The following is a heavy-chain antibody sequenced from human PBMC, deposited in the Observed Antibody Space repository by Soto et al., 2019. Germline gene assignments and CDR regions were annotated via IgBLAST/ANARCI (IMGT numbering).Heavy chain of an antibody. CDR1: GFILSDYY. CDR2: ISVGGTSI. Sequence: QVQLVESGGGLVKPGGSLRLSCAASGFILSDYYMSWIRQAPGKGLDWVSYISVGGTSIYYADSVKGRFTVSRDNAKSSVYLQMNSLRAEDTAIYYCVRDGGPLSYYGLDVWGQGTTVTVSS. D-gene: IGHD3-16*01. J-gene: IGHJ6*02. V-gene: IGHV3-11*01. CDR3: VRDGGPLSYYGLDV.